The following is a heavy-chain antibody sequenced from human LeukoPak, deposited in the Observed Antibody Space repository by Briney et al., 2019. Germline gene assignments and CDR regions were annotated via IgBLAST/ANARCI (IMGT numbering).Heavy chain of an antibody. CDR3: ARTESRAFDI. CDR2: IYTSGST. Sequence: SETLSLTCTVSGGSISSGSYYWSWIRQPAGKGLEWIGRIYTSGSTNYNPSLKSRVTISVDTSKNQFSLKLSSVTAADTAVYYCARTESRAFDIWGQGTMVTVSS. CDR1: GGSISSGSYY. V-gene: IGHV4-61*02. J-gene: IGHJ3*02.